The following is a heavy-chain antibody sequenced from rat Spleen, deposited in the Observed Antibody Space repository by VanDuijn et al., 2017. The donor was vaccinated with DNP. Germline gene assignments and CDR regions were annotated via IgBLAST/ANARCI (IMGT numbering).Heavy chain of an antibody. CDR3: ARWPGYNPPYAMDA. Sequence: VQLQESGPGLVEPSQSLSLTCSVTGYSINRSYRWNWIRKFPGNKLEWMGSVNSAGSTNYTPSLKSRISITRDTSKNQFFLQVNSVTTEDTATYYCARWPGYNPPYAMDAWGQGTSVTVSS. J-gene: IGHJ4*01. V-gene: IGHV3-3*01. CDR2: VNSAGST. D-gene: IGHD1-4*01. CDR1: GYSINRSYR.